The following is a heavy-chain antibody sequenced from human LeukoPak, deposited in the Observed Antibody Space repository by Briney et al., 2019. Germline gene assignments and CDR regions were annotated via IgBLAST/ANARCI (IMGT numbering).Heavy chain of an antibody. CDR3: ARQGATYDSSGYYYYYYYMDV. CDR1: GYSISSGYY. D-gene: IGHD3-22*01. V-gene: IGHV4-38-2*02. Sequence: SETLSLTCTVSGYSISSGYYWGWIRQPPGKGLEWIGSIYYSGSTYYNPSLKSRVTISVDTSKNQFSLKLSSVTAADTAVYYCARQGATYDSSGYYYYYYYMDVWGKGTTVTISS. J-gene: IGHJ6*03. CDR2: IYYSGST.